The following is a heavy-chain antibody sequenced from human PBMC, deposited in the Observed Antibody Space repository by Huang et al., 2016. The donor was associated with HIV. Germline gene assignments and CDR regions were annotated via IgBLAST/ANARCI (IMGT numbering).Heavy chain of an antibody. CDR2: FYSSVDA. Sequence: QLHLQQSGPGLVRPSETLSLICTVSGGSITSGNHSWGWIRQTPVMGLAWIGNFYSSVDAYYTPSLKIRVAISRDTSKSQFALRLSSVIATDTAVYYCASGEYGKNAYDIWGQGTVVTVSA. D-gene: IGHD2-2*01. J-gene: IGHJ3*02. V-gene: IGHV4-39*01. CDR1: GGSITSGNHS. CDR3: ASGEYGKNAYDI.